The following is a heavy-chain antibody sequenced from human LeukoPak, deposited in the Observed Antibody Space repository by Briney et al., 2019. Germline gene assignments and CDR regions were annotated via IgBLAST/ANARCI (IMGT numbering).Heavy chain of an antibody. CDR3: ARALYGANSGIDY. J-gene: IGHJ4*02. CDR2: ISAYNGNT. Sequence: ASVKVSCKASGGTFSSYGISWVRQAPGQGLEWMGWISAYNGNTNYAQKLQGRVTMTTDTSTSTAYMELRSLRSDDTAVYFCARALYGANSGIDYWGQGTLVTVSS. CDR1: GGTFSSYG. D-gene: IGHD4-23*01. V-gene: IGHV1-18*01.